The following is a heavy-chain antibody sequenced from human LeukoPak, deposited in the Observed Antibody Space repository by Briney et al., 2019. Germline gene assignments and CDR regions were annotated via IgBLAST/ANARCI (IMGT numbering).Heavy chain of an antibody. CDR2: IYYTGNT. Sequence: SETLSLTCTVSGGSISSFYYTWIRQPPGKGLEWIGSIYYTGNTYYNASLKSRVTISIDTSNNQISLRLTSVTATDTAMYYCARQTGSGLFTLPGGQGTLVTVSS. D-gene: IGHD3/OR15-3a*01. V-gene: IGHV4-59*04. CDR3: ARQTGSGLFTLP. CDR1: GGSISSFY. J-gene: IGHJ4*02.